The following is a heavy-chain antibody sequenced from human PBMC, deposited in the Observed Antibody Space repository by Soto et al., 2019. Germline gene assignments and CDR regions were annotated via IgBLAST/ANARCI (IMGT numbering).Heavy chain of an antibody. CDR1: GFTFSSYW. V-gene: IGHV3-74*01. D-gene: IGHD2-2*02. CDR3: ARGGCTKTSCYILDF. CDR2: INTDGSYT. J-gene: IGHJ4*02. Sequence: EVQLVESGGGLVQPGGSLRLSCAASGFTFSSYWMHWVRQAPGKGLVWVSRINTDGSYTTYADFAKGRFTVSRDNAKNPLHLQMNSLRAEDTAVYYCARGGCTKTSCYILDFWGQGTFITVSS.